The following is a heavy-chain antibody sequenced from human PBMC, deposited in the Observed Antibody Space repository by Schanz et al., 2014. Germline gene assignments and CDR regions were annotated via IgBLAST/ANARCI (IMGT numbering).Heavy chain of an antibody. Sequence: VQLVESGGGVVQPGGSLRLSCAASGFTFSGFWMTWVRQAPGKGLEWVSFVHPGGSTYYPDSVKGRFTISRDNSKNTVYIQMNSLRAEDTAVYYCARGGPAYYFDDWGQGTLVTVSS. V-gene: IGHV3-66*01. J-gene: IGHJ4*02. CDR1: GFTFSGFW. CDR3: ARGGPAYYFDD. CDR2: VHPGGST.